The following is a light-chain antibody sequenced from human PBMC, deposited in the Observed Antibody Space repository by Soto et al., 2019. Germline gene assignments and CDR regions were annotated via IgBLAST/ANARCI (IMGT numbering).Light chain of an antibody. CDR1: QSVSSSY. J-gene: IGKJ1*01. CDR2: GAS. CDR3: QQYGSSPCT. V-gene: IGKV3-20*01. Sequence: EIVLTQSPGTLSLSPGERATLSCRASQSVSSSYLAWYQQKPGQAPRLLIYGASSMATGIPDRFSGSGSGTDFTLTISSLEPEDFAVYYCQQYGSSPCTFGQGTKVEIK.